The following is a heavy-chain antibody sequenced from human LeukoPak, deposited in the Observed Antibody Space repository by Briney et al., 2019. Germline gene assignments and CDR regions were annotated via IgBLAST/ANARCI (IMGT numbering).Heavy chain of an antibody. V-gene: IGHV5-51*01. CDR2: IDPSDSDT. J-gene: IGHJ4*02. CDR3: TRQTAMGRSGDY. D-gene: IGHD5-18*01. CDR1: GYSFTRYW. Sequence: GESLKISGKASGYSFTRYWIGWVRQMPGKGLECMGIIDPSDSDTRYTPSFQGQVTISADKSLTTANLQWNSLKASDTAMYYCTRQTAMGRSGDYWGQGTLVTVSS.